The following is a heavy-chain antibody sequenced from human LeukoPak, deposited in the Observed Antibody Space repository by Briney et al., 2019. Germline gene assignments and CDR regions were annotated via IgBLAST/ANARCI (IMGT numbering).Heavy chain of an antibody. CDR3: ARDDSGSSRRID. Sequence: PGRSLRLSCAASGFTFDDYAMHWVRQAPGKGLEWVSGISWNSGSIGYADSVKGRFTISRDNAKNSLYLQMNSLRAEDTAVYYCARDDSGSSRRIDWGQGTLVTVSS. J-gene: IGHJ4*02. CDR1: GFTFDDYA. V-gene: IGHV3-9*01. CDR2: ISWNSGSI. D-gene: IGHD1-26*01.